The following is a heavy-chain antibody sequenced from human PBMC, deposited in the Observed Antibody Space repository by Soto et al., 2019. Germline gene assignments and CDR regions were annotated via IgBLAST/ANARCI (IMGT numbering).Heavy chain of an antibody. V-gene: IGHV1-18*01. D-gene: IGHD3-22*01. CDR2: ISAHTGSS. CDR3: ARAFFYQGSDSRGYSFDAFDF. J-gene: IGHJ3*01. Sequence: ASVKVSGKASGYTFTSSGMSGVRQAPGQGLEWMGWISAHTGSSEYAQRFQGRVTMTTDRSTSTAYMELRSLRFDDTAVYYCARAFFYQGSDSRGYSFDAFDFWGPGTLVTVSS. CDR1: GYTFTSSG.